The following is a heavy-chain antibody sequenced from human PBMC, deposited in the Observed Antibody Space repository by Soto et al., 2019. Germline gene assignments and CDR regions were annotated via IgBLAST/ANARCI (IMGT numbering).Heavy chain of an antibody. D-gene: IGHD1-20*01. CDR2: IGGGGTDT. Sequence: DVHLLESGGGLVQPGGSLTLSCAASRFTFSDFAMSWVRQAPGKGLEWVSSIGGGGTDTYYADSVKGRFTISRDNSKNTLYLQMDSLRDEDTAVYYCAKDAVPYNGKWDWFDSWGQGTLVIVSS. V-gene: IGHV3-23*01. CDR1: RFTFSDFA. J-gene: IGHJ5*01. CDR3: AKDAVPYNGKWDWFDS.